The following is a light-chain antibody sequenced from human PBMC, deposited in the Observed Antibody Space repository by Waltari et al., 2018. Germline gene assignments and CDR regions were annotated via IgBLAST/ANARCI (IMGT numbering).Light chain of an antibody. Sequence: QSALTQPASVSGSPGQSITISCSGTDSDVGAYDFVSWYQQHPGKAPHLIIYEVSNRPSGISSRFPASKSGNTASLTISGLQAEDEADYYCSSYTTSSAPGVFGTGTRVTVL. CDR2: EVS. V-gene: IGLV2-14*01. CDR1: DSDVGAYDF. CDR3: SSYTTSSAPGV. J-gene: IGLJ1*01.